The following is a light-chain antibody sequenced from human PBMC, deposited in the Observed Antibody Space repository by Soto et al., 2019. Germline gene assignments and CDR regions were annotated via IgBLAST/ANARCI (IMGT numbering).Light chain of an antibody. V-gene: IGKV3-15*01. CDR3: QQYNNWPPWT. CDR2: GAS. CDR1: QSVSSSY. Sequence: EIALTQSPGTLSLSPGDIATLSCRASQSVSSSYLAWYQQRPGQGPRLLIYGASTRATGIPARFSGSGAGTESTLTISSLQSEDFSVYYCQQYNNWPPWTFGQGTKVDIK. J-gene: IGKJ1*01.